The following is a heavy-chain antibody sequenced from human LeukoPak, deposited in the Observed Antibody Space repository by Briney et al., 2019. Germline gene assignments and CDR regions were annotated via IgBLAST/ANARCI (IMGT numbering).Heavy chain of an antibody. D-gene: IGHD5-24*01. Sequence: GGSLRLSCTASAITFSNSWMSWVRQAPGKGLEWVANIKEDGSETNYVDSVKGRSTISRDNAKNSLFLQMNSLRGDDTAIYYCARHLAGDGLYRHFDYWGQGTLVTVSS. J-gene: IGHJ4*02. CDR1: AITFSNSW. V-gene: IGHV3-7*04. CDR3: ARHLAGDGLYRHFDY. CDR2: IKEDGSET.